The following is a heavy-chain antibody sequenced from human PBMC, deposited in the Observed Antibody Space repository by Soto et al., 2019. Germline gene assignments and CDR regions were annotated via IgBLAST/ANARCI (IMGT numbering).Heavy chain of an antibody. J-gene: IGHJ4*02. V-gene: IGHV1-2*02. D-gene: IGHD3-22*01. CDR3: ARDAFRGDYDPLYYFDY. CDR2: INPNSGGT. Sequence: ASVKVSCKASGYTFTGYYMHWVRQAPGQGLEWMGWINPNSGGTNYAQKFQGRVTMTRDTSISTAYMELSRLRSDDTAVYYCARDAFRGDYDPLYYFDYWGQGTLVTVSS. CDR1: GYTFTGYY.